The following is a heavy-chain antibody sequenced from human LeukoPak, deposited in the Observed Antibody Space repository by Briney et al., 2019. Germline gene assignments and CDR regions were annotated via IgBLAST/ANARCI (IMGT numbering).Heavy chain of an antibody. V-gene: IGHV3-53*01. CDR2: IYSGGGT. CDR1: GFSVGSND. Sequence: GGSLRLSCSASGFSVGSNDLTWVRQAPGKGLEWVSVIYSGGGTYYADSVKGRFTISRDNSKNTVYLQMNSLRAEDTAIYYCARGFTSSTSCYLLNWGQGTLVTVSS. D-gene: IGHD2-2*01. CDR3: ARGFTSSTSCYLLN. J-gene: IGHJ4*02.